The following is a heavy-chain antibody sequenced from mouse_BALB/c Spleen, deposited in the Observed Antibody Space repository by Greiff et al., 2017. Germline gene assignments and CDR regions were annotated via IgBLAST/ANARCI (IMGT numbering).Heavy chain of an antibody. Sequence: ESGPGLVKPSQSLSLTCSVTGYSITSGYYWNWIRQFPGNKLEWMGYISYDGSNNYNPSLKIRISITRDTSKNQFFLKLNSVTTEDTATYYCARDVDGYPFAYWGQGTLVTVSA. CDR2: ISYDGSN. CDR1: GYSITSGYY. CDR3: ARDVDGYPFAY. D-gene: IGHD2-3*01. J-gene: IGHJ3*01. V-gene: IGHV3-6*02.